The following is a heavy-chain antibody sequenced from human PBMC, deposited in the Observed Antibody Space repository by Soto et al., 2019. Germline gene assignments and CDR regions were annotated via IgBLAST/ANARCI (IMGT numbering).Heavy chain of an antibody. CDR1: RFTFSSYA. CDR2: VSYSGGST. J-gene: IGHJ2*01. CDR3: ARGESAVTTWYFDF. D-gene: IGHD4-17*01. Sequence: EVQLLESGGGLVQPGGSLRLSCAASRFTFSSYAMKWVRQAPGKGLEWVSAVSYSGGSTYYADSVKGRFTISRDNSKNTLYLQVNSLRAEDTAVYFCARGESAVTTWYFDFWGRGTLVTVSS. V-gene: IGHV3-23*01.